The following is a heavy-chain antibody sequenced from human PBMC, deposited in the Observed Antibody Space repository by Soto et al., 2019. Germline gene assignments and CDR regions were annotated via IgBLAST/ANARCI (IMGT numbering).Heavy chain of an antibody. Sequence: EVQLLESGGGLVQPGGSRRLSCAASGFTFSNNAMSWVRQAPGKGLEWVSLIGDSGGMPYYPESVKGRFTISRDTSGNTLYLQMNSLRVEDTAVYYCAKVISTGIHRGYLDYWDQGTLVAVSS. J-gene: IGHJ4*02. CDR3: AKVISTGIHRGYLDY. CDR2: IGDSGGMP. V-gene: IGHV3-23*01. D-gene: IGHD3-10*01. CDR1: GFTFSNNA.